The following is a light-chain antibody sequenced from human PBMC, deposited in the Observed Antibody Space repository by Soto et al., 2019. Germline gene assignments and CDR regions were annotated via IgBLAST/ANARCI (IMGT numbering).Light chain of an antibody. CDR1: QSISTN. CDR2: GAS. V-gene: IGKV3-15*01. J-gene: IGKJ4*01. CDR3: QQRSNLPPALT. Sequence: EVVMTQAPATLSVALGERGTVSCRASQSISTNLAWYQQRPGRAPRLLIYGASIRAAGIPARFSGSESGTEFTLTITSLQSEDFAVYSCQQRSNLPPALTFGGGTKVDI.